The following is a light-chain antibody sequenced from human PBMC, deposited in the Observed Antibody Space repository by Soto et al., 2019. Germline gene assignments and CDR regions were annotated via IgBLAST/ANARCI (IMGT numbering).Light chain of an antibody. Sequence: DIQMTQSPSSLSASVGDRVTITCQASQDISDYLNWYHQKPGKAPKFLIYDASYLETGVPSRFSGSESGTDFTFTISSLQPEDIGTYYCQQYQSLPFTFGPGTTVDIK. CDR3: QQYQSLPFT. V-gene: IGKV1-33*01. CDR1: QDISDY. J-gene: IGKJ3*01. CDR2: DAS.